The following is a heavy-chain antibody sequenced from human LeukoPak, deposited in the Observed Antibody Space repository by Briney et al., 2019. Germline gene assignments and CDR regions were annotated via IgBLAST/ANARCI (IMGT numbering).Heavy chain of an antibody. V-gene: IGHV1-18*01. CDR2: ISPYNGNT. CDR1: GYTFTSYG. CDR3: TRHYYGSGTYYHFDS. Sequence: ASVKVSCKASGYTFTSYGISWVRQAPGQGLEWMGWISPYNGNTNYAQKLQGRVTLTTDTSTNTAYMELRSLRSDDTAVYYCTRHYYGSGTYYHFDSWGQGTLVTVSS. D-gene: IGHD3-10*01. J-gene: IGHJ4*02.